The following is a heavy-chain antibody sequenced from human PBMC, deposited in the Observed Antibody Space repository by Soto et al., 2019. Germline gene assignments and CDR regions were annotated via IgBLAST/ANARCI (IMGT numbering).Heavy chain of an antibody. J-gene: IGHJ5*02. V-gene: IGHV1-18*01. CDR2: ISAYNGNT. D-gene: IGHD6-13*01. Sequence: QVQLVQSGAEVKKPGASVKVSCKASGYTFTSYGISWVRQAPGQGLEWMGWISAYNGNTNYAQKPQGRVTMTTDTARSTAYMELGSLRSDDTAVDYCAGADGIAAAGKFDPWGQGTLVTVSS. CDR1: GYTFTSYG. CDR3: AGADGIAAAGKFDP.